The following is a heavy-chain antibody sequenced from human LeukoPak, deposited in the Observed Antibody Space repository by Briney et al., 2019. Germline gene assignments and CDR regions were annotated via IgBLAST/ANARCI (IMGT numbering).Heavy chain of an antibody. CDR2: ISYDGSNK. D-gene: IGHD5-18*01. CDR3: ARAMDTAMVPGY. V-gene: IGHV3-30*04. CDR1: GFTFSSYA. Sequence: GGSLRLSCAASGFTFSSYARHWVRQAPGKGLEWVAVISYDGSNKYYADSVKGRFTISRDNSKNTLYLQMNSLRAEDTAVYYCARAMDTAMVPGYWGQGTLVTGSS. J-gene: IGHJ4*02.